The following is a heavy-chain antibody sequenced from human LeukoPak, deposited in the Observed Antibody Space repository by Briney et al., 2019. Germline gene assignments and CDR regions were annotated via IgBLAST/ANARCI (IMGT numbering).Heavy chain of an antibody. CDR1: GLTFSNYA. CDR2: IGGSGVNT. V-gene: IGHV3-23*01. J-gene: IGHJ5*02. D-gene: IGHD1-14*01. Sequence: PGGSLRLSCAASGLTFSNYAMSWVRQAPGKGLEWVSLIGGSGVNTFYADSVKGRFTISRDNFKSTLYLQMNSLRAEDTAIFYCARDLNRNWFDPWGQGTLVTVSS. CDR3: ARDLNRNWFDP.